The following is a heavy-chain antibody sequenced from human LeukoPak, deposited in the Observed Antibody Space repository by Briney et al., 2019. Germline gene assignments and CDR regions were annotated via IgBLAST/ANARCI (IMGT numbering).Heavy chain of an antibody. CDR3: TTGGIQLWK. V-gene: IGHV3-15*01. CDR1: GFTFSSAL. CDR2: IKSTTDGGTT. Sequence: GGSLRLSCAASGFTFSSALMSWVRQAPGKGLEWVGRIKSTTDGGTTDYAAPVKGRFTISRDDSKNTLYLQMNSLKTEDTALYYCTTGGIQLWKWGQGTLVTVSS. D-gene: IGHD5-18*01. J-gene: IGHJ1*01.